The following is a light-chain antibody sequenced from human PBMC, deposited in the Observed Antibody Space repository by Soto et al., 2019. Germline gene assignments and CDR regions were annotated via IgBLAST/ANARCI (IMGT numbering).Light chain of an antibody. V-gene: IGKV4-1*01. Sequence: DIVMTQSPESLAVSLGERATINCKSSQSVLSNSIAWYQQKPGQPPKLLIYWESTRESGVPDRFGGGGSGTDFTLTISSLQAEDVEVYYCQQYSSAPQTFGQGTKLEIK. J-gene: IGKJ2*01. CDR2: WES. CDR1: QSVLSNS. CDR3: QQYSSAPQT.